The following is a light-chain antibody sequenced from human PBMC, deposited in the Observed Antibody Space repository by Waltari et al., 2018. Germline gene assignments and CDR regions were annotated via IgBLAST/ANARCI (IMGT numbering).Light chain of an antibody. V-gene: IGLV3-1*01. CDR1: ELGHRY. J-gene: IGLJ2*01. CDR3: QAWGGRTWRDTTVL. CDR2: QDS. Sequence: SYELTQPPSVSVSPGQTAYIACSGDELGHRYTHWYQQKPGQSPLLVIYQDSKRPSGVPGRVAGSISENTATLAISATQARDEAHYFCQAWGGRTWRDTTVLFGGGTKLTVL.